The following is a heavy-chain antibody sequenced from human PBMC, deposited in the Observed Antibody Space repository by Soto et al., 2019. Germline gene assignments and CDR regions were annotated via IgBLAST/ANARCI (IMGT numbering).Heavy chain of an antibody. CDR3: ARGSWGSNRLDY. D-gene: IGHD2-15*01. V-gene: IGHV3-74*01. J-gene: IGHJ4*02. CDR2: INSDWSST. Sequence: EVQLVESGGGLVQPGGSLRLSCAASGFTFSSYWMPWVRQAPGKGLVWVSRINSDWSSTSYADSVKGRFTISRDNAKNTLYLPMNSLRAEDTAVYYCARGSWGSNRLDYWGQATLVTVSS. CDR1: GFTFSSYW.